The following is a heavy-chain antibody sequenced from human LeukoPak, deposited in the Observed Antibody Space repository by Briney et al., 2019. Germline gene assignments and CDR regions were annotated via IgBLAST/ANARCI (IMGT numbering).Heavy chain of an antibody. CDR3: AKRGVVIRVILVGFHKEAYYFDS. CDR1: GITLSNYG. D-gene: IGHD3-22*01. Sequence: GGSLRLSCAVSGITLSNYGMTWVRQAPGKGLEWVAGISDSGGSTNYADSVKGRFTISRDNPKNTLYLQMNSLRAEDTAVYFCAKRGVVIRVILVGFHKEAYYFDSWGQGALVTVST. V-gene: IGHV3-23*01. J-gene: IGHJ4*02. CDR2: ISDSGGST.